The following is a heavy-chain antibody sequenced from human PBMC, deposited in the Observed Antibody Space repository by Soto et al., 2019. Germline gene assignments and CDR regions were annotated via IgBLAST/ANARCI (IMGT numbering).Heavy chain of an antibody. V-gene: IGHV4-31*03. CDR1: GGSISSGGYY. Sequence: QVQLQESGPGLVKPSQTLSLTCTVSGGSISSGGYYWSWIRQHPGKGLEWIGYIYYSGSTYYNPSHKSRVTISVDTSKNQFSLKLSSVTAADTAVYYCARAQPPSRYCSGGSCYSGYDYWGQGTLVTVSS. CDR2: IYYSGST. D-gene: IGHD2-15*01. CDR3: ARAQPPSRYCSGGSCYSGYDY. J-gene: IGHJ4*02.